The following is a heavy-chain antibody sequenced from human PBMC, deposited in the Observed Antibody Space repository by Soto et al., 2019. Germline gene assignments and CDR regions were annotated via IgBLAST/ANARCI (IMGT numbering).Heavy chain of an antibody. CDR3: AIADILDCYYANDV. V-gene: IGHV1-46*02. J-gene: IGHJ6*02. D-gene: IGHD5-12*01. Sequence: GSVKVSCKTSGYTCNSYYMHWVRQAPGQGLEWMGIDNPSGGFVTHAPKFQGRVTMTRDTSTGTFYMELSSLRSDDTAVYYCAIADILDCYYANDVWLQGLRFTVSS. CDR2: DNPSGGFV. CDR1: GYTCNSYY.